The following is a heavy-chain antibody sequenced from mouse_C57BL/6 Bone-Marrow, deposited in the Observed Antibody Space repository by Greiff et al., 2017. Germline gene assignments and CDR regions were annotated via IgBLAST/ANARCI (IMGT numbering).Heavy chain of an antibody. D-gene: IGHD2-1*01. CDR1: GFTFSDYY. Sequence: EVKLVEPEGGLVQPGSSMKLSCTASGFTFSDYYMAWVRQVPEKGLEWVANINYDGSSTYYLHSLKSRFIFSRDNAKNILYLQMSSLKSEDTATYYCAREIYYGNYAAMDYWDQETSVTVSS. CDR2: INYDGSST. J-gene: IGHJ4*01. CDR3: AREIYYGNYAAMDY. V-gene: IGHV5-16*01.